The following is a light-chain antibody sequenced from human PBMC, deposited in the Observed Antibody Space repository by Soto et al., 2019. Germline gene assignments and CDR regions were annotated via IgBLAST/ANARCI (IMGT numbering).Light chain of an antibody. CDR2: GSN. J-gene: IGLJ2*01. V-gene: IGLV1-44*01. Sequence: QSVLTQPPSTSGTPGQRVTISCSGGGSNIGTYTVSWYQQFPETAPKLLIYGSNQRPSGVPDRFSGSKSGTSASLSIGGLQSEDEADYYCAAWDDSLNGPTFGGGTQLTVL. CDR3: AAWDDSLNGPT. CDR1: GSNIGTYT.